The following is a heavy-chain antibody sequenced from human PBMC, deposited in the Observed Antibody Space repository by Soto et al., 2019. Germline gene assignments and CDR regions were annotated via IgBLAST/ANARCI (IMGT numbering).Heavy chain of an antibody. CDR1: GFSLSTSGVG. D-gene: IGHD3-3*01. CDR2: LYCNDDK. Sequence: SGPTLVNPTQTLTLTCTFSGFSLSTSGVGVGWIRQPPGKALEWLALLYCNDDKRYSPSLKSRLTITTDTSKNQVVLTMTNMDPLDTATYYCALTKYYDFWSGYYALDYWGQGTLVTVSS. CDR3: ALTKYYDFWSGYYALDY. V-gene: IGHV2-5*01. J-gene: IGHJ4*02.